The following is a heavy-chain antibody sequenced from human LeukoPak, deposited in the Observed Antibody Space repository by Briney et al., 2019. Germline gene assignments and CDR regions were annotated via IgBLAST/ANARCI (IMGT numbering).Heavy chain of an antibody. CDR3: ATEIVGGTGEYYFDY. J-gene: IGHJ4*02. D-gene: IGHD1-26*01. V-gene: IGHV1-18*01. CDR1: GYSFSSYG. Sequence: GASVKVSCKASGYSFSSYGFSWVRQAPGQGLEWMGWINTYNGHTNYTQTLQGRVTMTTDTSTSTAYMELSSLRSEDTAVYYCATEIVGGTGEYYFDYWGQGTLVTVSS. CDR2: INTYNGHT.